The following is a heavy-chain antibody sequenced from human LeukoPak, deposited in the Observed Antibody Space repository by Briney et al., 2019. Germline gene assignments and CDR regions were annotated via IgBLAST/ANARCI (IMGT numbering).Heavy chain of an antibody. CDR2: IYHSGTT. Sequence: SETLSLTCSVFGYSISSDDYWGWIRQPPGKGLERIASIYHSGTTYYNPSLKSRVTISVDTSKNQFSLSLNSVTAADTAIYYCAKVGGRSGARYFDCWGQGTLVTVSS. CDR1: GYSISSDDY. D-gene: IGHD3-9*01. J-gene: IGHJ4*02. V-gene: IGHV4-38-2*02. CDR3: AKVGGRSGARYFDC.